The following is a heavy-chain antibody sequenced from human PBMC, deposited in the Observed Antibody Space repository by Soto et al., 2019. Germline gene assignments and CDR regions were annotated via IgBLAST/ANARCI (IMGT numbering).Heavy chain of an antibody. J-gene: IGHJ5*02. CDR3: VRRHVSAAGIDWFDP. D-gene: IGHD6-13*01. Sequence: RASVKVSCKASGYTFTSYGIHWVRQAPGQRLEWMGWINAANGDTKYSPKFQGRVTITRDTSASTAYMELSSLGSEDTAVYYCVRRHVSAAGIDWFDPWGQGTLVTVSS. CDR1: GYTFTSYG. V-gene: IGHV1-3*01. CDR2: INAANGDT.